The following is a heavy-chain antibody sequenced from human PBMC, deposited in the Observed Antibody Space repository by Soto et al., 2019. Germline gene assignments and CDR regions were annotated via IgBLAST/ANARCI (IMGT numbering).Heavy chain of an antibody. Sequence: QVQLQESGPGLVKPSQTLSLTCTVSGGSISSGGYYWSWIRQHPGKGLEWIGYIYYSGSTKYNPSLKSRVTISVDTSKNQLSLRLSSVTAGQPFLYDCVMITFGGVIVPRSYWGQGTLVTVSS. J-gene: IGHJ4*02. CDR3: CVMITFGGVIVPRSY. CDR1: GGSISSGGYY. V-gene: IGHV4-31*05. CDR2: IYYSGST. D-gene: IGHD3-16*02.